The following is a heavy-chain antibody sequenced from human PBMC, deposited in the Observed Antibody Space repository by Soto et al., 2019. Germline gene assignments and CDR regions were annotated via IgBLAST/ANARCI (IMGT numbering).Heavy chain of an antibody. Sequence: QVQLQESGPGLVKPSGTLSLTCAVSSGSISSSNWWSWVRQPPGKGLEWIGGIYHSGSTNYNPSLKSRVTISVDKSKNQFSLKLSSVTAADTAVYYCARVYCSGGSCYPRYYYYMDVWGKGTTVTVSS. CDR1: SGSISSSNW. CDR2: IYHSGST. V-gene: IGHV4-4*02. J-gene: IGHJ6*03. CDR3: ARVYCSGGSCYPRYYYYMDV. D-gene: IGHD2-15*01.